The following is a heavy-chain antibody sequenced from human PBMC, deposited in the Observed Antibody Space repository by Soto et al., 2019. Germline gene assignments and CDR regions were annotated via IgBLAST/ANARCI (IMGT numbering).Heavy chain of an antibody. D-gene: IGHD3-10*01. CDR3: ARVGSMVRGVTQYGYWYFDL. V-gene: IGHV4-4*02. CDR2: IYHSGST. J-gene: IGHJ2*01. CDR1: GGSISSSNW. Sequence: PSETLSLTCAASGGSISSSNWWSWVRQPPGKGLEWIGEIYHSGSTNYNPSLKSRVTISVDKSKNQFSLKLSSVTAADTAVYYCARVGSMVRGVTQYGYWYFDLWGRGTLVTVS.